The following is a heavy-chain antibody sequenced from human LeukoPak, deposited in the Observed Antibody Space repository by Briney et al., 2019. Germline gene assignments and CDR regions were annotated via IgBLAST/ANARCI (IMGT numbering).Heavy chain of an antibody. CDR2: ISAYNANT. D-gene: IGHD2-15*01. Sequence: ASVKVFCKASGYTFTSYGISWVRQAPGQGLEWMGWISAYNANTNYAQNLQGRVTMTTDTSTSTAYMELRSLRSDDTAIYYCARDLCSGGSCYKDFDYWGQGTLVTVSS. J-gene: IGHJ4*02. V-gene: IGHV1-18*01. CDR3: ARDLCSGGSCYKDFDY. CDR1: GYTFTSYG.